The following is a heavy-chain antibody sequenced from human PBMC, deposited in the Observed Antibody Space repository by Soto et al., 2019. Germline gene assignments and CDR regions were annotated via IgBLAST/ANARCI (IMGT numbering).Heavy chain of an antibody. J-gene: IGHJ4*02. CDR3: ARRVGATPRAFYFDY. CDR1: GFTFSTYE. D-gene: IGHD1-26*01. CDR2: ISSSGSTI. Sequence: GGSLRLSCAASGFTFSTYEMNWVRQAPGEGLEWLSYISSSGSTIYCADSVKGRFTISRDNVKNSLYLQMNSLRAEDTAVYYCARRVGATPRAFYFDYWGQGTLVTVSS. V-gene: IGHV3-48*03.